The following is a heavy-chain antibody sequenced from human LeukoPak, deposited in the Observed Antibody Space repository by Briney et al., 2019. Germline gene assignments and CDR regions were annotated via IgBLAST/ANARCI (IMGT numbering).Heavy chain of an antibody. Sequence: SETLSLTCTVSGGSISSSTYYWGWIRQPPGKGPEWIGNIYYSGSTFYNPSLMSRVTISVDTSKNQFSLNLNSVTAADTALYYCARGRVVRGVTFDYWGQGTLVTVSS. D-gene: IGHD3-10*01. V-gene: IGHV4-39*01. CDR3: ARGRVVRGVTFDY. J-gene: IGHJ4*02. CDR2: IYYSGST. CDR1: GGSISSSTYY.